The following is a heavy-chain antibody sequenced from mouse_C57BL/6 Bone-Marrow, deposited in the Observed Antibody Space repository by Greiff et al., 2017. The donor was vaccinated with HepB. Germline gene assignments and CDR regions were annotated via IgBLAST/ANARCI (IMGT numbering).Heavy chain of an antibody. V-gene: IGHV1-7*01. D-gene: IGHD1-1*02. Sequence: QVQLKESGAELAKPGASVKLSCKASGYTFTSYWMHWVKQRPGQGLEWIGYINPSSGYTKYNQKFKDKATLTADKSSSTAYMQLSSLTYEDSAVYYCARPYGPLGGYFDYWGQGTTLTVSS. CDR3: ARPYGPLGGYFDY. J-gene: IGHJ2*01. CDR2: INPSSGYT. CDR1: GYTFTSYW.